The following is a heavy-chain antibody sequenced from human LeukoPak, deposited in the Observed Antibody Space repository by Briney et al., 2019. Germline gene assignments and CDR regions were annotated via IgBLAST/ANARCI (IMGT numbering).Heavy chain of an antibody. J-gene: IGHJ3*02. D-gene: IGHD5-12*01. CDR2: INHSGGT. CDR3: ARVYGSGYDFRGAFDI. V-gene: IGHV4-34*01. Sequence: PSETLSLTCAVYGGSLSGFYWSWIRQPPGKGLEWIGDINHSGGTNYIPSLKSRVTISVDTSKKQFSLKLTSVTAADTAVYYCARVYGSGYDFRGAFDIWGQGTMVTVSS. CDR1: GGSLSGFY.